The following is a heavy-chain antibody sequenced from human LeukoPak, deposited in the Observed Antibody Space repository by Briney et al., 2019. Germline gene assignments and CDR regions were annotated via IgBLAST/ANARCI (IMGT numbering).Heavy chain of an antibody. CDR3: ARDFTNSWLVSY. D-gene: IGHD6-19*01. CDR1: GFTFSSYS. Sequence: GGSLRLSCAASGFTFSSYSMNWVRQAPGKGLEWVSSISSSSSYIYYADSVKGRFTISRDNSKNTLYLQMNSLRAEDTAVYYCARDFTNSWLVSYWGQGTLVTVSS. CDR2: ISSSSSYI. J-gene: IGHJ4*02. V-gene: IGHV3-21*04.